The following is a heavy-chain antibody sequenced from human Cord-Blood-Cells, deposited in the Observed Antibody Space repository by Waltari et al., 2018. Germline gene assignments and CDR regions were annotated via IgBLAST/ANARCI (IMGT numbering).Heavy chain of an antibody. Sequence: QVQLVQSGAEVKKPGSSVKVSCNASGATLSIYAISWVRQAPGQGLEWMGGIIPILGIANYAQKFQGRVTITADKSTSTAYMELSSLRSEDTAVYYCARETGPFDYWGQGTLVTVSS. CDR2: IIPILGIA. D-gene: IGHD3-9*01. J-gene: IGHJ4*02. CDR1: GATLSIYA. V-gene: IGHV1-69*10. CDR3: ARETGPFDY.